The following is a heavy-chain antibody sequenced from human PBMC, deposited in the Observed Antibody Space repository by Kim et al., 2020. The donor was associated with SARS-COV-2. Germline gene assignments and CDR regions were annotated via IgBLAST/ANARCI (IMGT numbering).Heavy chain of an antibody. CDR1: GFTVSSNY. CDR2: FYSGGST. Sequence: GGSLRLSCAASGFTVSSNYMSWVRQAPGKGLEWVSVFYSGGSTYYADSVKGRFTISRDNSENTLYLQMNSLRVEDTAVYYCAREGPDHQRDFDIWGQGTMVTVSS. V-gene: IGHV3-66*01. J-gene: IGHJ3*02. CDR3: AREGPDHQRDFDI.